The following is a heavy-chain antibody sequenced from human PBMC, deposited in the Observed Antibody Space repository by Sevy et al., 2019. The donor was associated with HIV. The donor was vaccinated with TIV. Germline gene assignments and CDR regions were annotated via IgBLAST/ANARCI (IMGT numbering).Heavy chain of an antibody. V-gene: IGHV3-49*03. Sequence: GGSLRLSCTTSAFTFDDYAMSWFRQAPGKGLEWVAFITRNSYEAYGGTTDYASSVKGRFIISNNDSKSIAYLQMNSLKTEATVVYYCTRGLATADPPEYYFDYWGQGILVTVSS. J-gene: IGHJ4*02. CDR1: AFTFDDYA. D-gene: IGHD5-12*01. CDR2: ITRNSYEAYGGTT. CDR3: TRGLATADPPEYYFDY.